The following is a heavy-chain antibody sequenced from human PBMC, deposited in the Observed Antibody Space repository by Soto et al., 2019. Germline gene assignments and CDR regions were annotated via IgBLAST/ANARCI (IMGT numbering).Heavy chain of an antibody. CDR1: GFTFSDSY. J-gene: IGHJ6*02. Sequence: ESGGGLVKPGGSLRLSCAASGFTFSDSYMSWIRQAPGKGLEWISYITFSGNTEYYADSLKGRFTISRDNAKNSLYLQMNRLRAEDTAVYYCARVSWREKYGMDVWGQGTTVTVSS. CDR2: ITFSGNTE. V-gene: IGHV3-11*01. CDR3: ARVSWREKYGMDV.